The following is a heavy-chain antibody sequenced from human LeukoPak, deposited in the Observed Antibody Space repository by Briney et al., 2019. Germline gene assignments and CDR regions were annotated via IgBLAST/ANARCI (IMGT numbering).Heavy chain of an antibody. J-gene: IGHJ4*02. CDR1: GGSFSGYY. D-gene: IGHD2-8*01. V-gene: IGHV4-34*01. CDR3: ARGLRTNGD. CDR2: INHSGST. Sequence: KTSETLSLTCAVYGGSFSGYYWSWIRQPPGKGLEWIGEINHSGSTNYNPSLKSRVTISVDTSKNQFSLKLSSVTAADTAVYYCARGLRTNGDWGQGTLVTVSS.